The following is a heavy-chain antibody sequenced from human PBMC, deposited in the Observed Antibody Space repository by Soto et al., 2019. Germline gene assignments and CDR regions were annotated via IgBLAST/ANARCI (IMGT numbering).Heavy chain of an antibody. CDR3: ARDRQLWTHYYYYGMDV. CDR2: ISSSSSTI. V-gene: IGHV3-48*01. Sequence: GGSLRLSCAASGFTFSSYSMNWVRQAPGKGLEWVSYISSSSSTIYYADSVKGRFTISRDNAKNSLYLQMNSLRAEDTAVYYCARDRQLWTHYYYYGMDVWGQGTTVTVSS. D-gene: IGHD5-18*01. CDR1: GFTFSSYS. J-gene: IGHJ6*02.